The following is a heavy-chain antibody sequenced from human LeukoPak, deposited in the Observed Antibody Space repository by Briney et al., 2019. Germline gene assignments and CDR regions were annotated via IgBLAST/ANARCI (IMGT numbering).Heavy chain of an antibody. CDR1: GYTFTSYA. D-gene: IGHD2-15*01. J-gene: IGHJ4*02. CDR3: ARGFCSGGSCYPPFDY. CDR2: INAGNGNT. Sequence: GSVRLSCTASGYTFTSYAMHWVRQAPGQRLEWMGWINAGNGNTKYSQKFQGRVTITRDRSASTAYMELSSLRSEDTAVYFCARGFCSGGSCYPPFDYWGQRTLVTVSS. V-gene: IGHV1-3*01.